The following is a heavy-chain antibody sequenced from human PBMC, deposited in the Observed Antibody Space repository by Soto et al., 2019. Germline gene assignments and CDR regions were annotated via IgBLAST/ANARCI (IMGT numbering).Heavy chain of an antibody. CDR3: AKAAVTTSGYYYAMDV. D-gene: IGHD4-17*01. CDR2: ISGSVGST. CDR1: GFTFSSYA. Sequence: GGSLRLSCAASGFTFSSYAMSWVRQAPGKGLEWVSGISGSVGSTYYADSVKGRFTISRDSSKNTLFLQMNSLRADDTAVYYCAKAAVTTSGYYYAMDVWGQGTTVTVSS. J-gene: IGHJ6*02. V-gene: IGHV3-23*01.